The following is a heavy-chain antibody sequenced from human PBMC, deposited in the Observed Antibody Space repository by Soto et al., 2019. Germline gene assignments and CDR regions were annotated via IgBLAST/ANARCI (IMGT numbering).Heavy chain of an antibody. Sequence: SQTLSLTCAISGDSVSSNSAAWNSIRQSPSRGLEWLGRTYYRSKWYNDYAVSVKSRITINPDTSKNQFSLQLNSVTPEDTAIYYCARSPIVVVPAAIYYYYYYGMDVWGQGTTVTVSS. CDR1: GDSVSSNSAA. J-gene: IGHJ6*02. D-gene: IGHD2-2*01. CDR3: ARSPIVVVPAAIYYYYYYGMDV. V-gene: IGHV6-1*01. CDR2: TYYRSKWYN.